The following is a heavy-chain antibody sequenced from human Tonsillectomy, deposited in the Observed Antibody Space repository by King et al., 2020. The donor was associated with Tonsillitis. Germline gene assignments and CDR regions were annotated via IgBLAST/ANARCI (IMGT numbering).Heavy chain of an antibody. J-gene: IGHJ5*02. CDR3: AREADVGNWFDP. D-gene: IGHD2-15*01. Sequence: QLQESGSGLVKPSQTLSLTCAVSGGSISSGGYFWSWIRQPPGKGLEWIAYIYHSGSTYSNPSLKSRLIISVDRSKNQFSLKLSSVSAADTAVYYCAREADVGNWFDPWGQGILVTVSS. CDR1: GGSISSGGYF. V-gene: IGHV4-30-2*01. CDR2: IYHSGST.